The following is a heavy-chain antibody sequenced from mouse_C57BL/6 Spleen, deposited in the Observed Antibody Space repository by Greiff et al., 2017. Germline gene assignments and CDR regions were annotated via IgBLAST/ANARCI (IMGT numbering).Heavy chain of an antibody. CDR1: GYTFTSYW. V-gene: IGHV1-5*01. Sequence: EVQLKQPGTVLARPGASVKMSCKTSGYTFTSYWMHWVKQRPGQGLEWIGAIYPGNSDTSYNQKFKGKATLTAVTSASTAYMELSSLTNEDSAVXYCSSCHTVVPDYWGQGTTLTVSS. D-gene: IGHD1-1*01. CDR2: IYPGNSDT. J-gene: IGHJ2*01. CDR3: SSCHTVVPDY.